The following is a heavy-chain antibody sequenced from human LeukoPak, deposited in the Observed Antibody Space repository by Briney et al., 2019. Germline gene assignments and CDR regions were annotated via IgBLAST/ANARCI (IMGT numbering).Heavy chain of an antibody. Sequence: GGSLRLSCAASGFTFSSYGMHWVRQAPGKGLEWVAVISYDGSNKYCADSVKGRFTISRDNSKNTLYLQMNSLRAEDTAVYYCAKDRADIVATYFDYWGQGTLVTVSS. CDR2: ISYDGSNK. J-gene: IGHJ4*02. D-gene: IGHD5-12*01. CDR1: GFTFSSYG. V-gene: IGHV3-30*18. CDR3: AKDRADIVATYFDY.